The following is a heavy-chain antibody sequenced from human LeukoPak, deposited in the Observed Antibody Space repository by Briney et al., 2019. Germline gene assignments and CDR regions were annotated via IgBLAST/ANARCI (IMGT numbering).Heavy chain of an antibody. J-gene: IGHJ4*02. D-gene: IGHD4-17*01. V-gene: IGHV3-23*01. CDR2: ISGSGGST. CDR3: AKDSRGDPDGDLDY. CDR1: GFTFINYA. Sequence: TGGSLRLYCAASGFTFINYAMTWVRQAPGKGLEWVSAISGSGGSTYYADSVKGRFTISRDNSKNTLYLQMNSLRAEDTAVYYCAKDSRGDPDGDLDYWGQGTLVTVSS.